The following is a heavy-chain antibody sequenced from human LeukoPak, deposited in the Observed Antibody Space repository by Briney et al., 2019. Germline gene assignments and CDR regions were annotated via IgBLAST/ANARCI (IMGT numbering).Heavy chain of an antibody. CDR2: IYSGGST. Sequence: GGSLRLSCAASGFTVCSNYMSWVRQAPGKGLEWVSVIYSGGSTYYAASVKGRFTISRDNSKNTLYLQMKSMRAEDTAVYYCERVGQVYYYGSGSYYLDYWGQGTLVTVSS. D-gene: IGHD3-10*01. CDR3: ERVGQVYYYGSGSYYLDY. CDR1: GFTVCSNY. V-gene: IGHV3-66*01. J-gene: IGHJ4*02.